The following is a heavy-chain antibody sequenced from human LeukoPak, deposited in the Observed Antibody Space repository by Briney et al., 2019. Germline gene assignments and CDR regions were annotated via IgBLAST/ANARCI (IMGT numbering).Heavy chain of an antibody. D-gene: IGHD6-19*01. CDR2: IYTSGST. CDR1: GGSLSSYY. CDR3: ARSAIAVAGTHYYYYMDV. V-gene: IGHV4-4*07. Sequence: SETLSLTCTVSGGSLSSYYWSWIRQPAGKGLEWIGRIYTSGSTNYNPSLKSRVTMSVDTSKNQFSLKLSSVTAADTAVYYCARSAIAVAGTHYYYYMDVWGKGTTVTVSS. J-gene: IGHJ6*03.